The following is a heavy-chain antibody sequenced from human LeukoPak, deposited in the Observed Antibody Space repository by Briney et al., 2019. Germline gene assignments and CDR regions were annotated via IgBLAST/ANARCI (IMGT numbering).Heavy chain of an antibody. D-gene: IGHD3-3*01. CDR3: TTDRPYDFWSGYYTGILWGSDDAFDI. J-gene: IGHJ3*02. V-gene: IGHV3-11*01. CDR2: ISSSSSTI. CDR1: GFTVSGDY. Sequence: GGSLRLSCAASGFTVSGDYMSWVRQAPGKGLEWVSYISSSSSTIYYADSVKGRFTISRDNAKNSLYLQMNSLRAEDTAVYYCTTDRPYDFWSGYYTGILWGSDDAFDIWGQGTMVTVSS.